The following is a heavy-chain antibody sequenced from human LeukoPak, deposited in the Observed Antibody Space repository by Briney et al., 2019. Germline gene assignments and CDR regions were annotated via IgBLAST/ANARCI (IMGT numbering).Heavy chain of an antibody. CDR3: AKGRGSPYYFEY. CDR1: GFTVSSNY. D-gene: IGHD1-26*01. CDR2: IYSGGGT. V-gene: IGHV3-66*01. J-gene: IGHJ4*02. Sequence: GGSLRLSCAASGFTVSSNYMSWVRQAPGKGLEWVSVIYSGGGTYYADSVKGRFTISRDNSKNTLYLQMNSLRAEDTAVYYCAKGRGSPYYFEYWGQGTLVTVSS.